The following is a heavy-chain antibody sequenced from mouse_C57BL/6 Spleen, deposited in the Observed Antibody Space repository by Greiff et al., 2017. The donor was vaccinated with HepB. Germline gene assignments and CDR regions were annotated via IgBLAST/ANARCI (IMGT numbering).Heavy chain of an antibody. Sequence: EVKLMESGPELVKPGDSVKISCKASGYSFTGYFMNWVMQSHGKSLEWIGRINPYNGDAFYNQKFKGKATLTVDKSSSTAHMELRRLTSEDSAVYYCARSGYGSSHWYFDVWGTGTTVTVSS. CDR3: ARSGYGSSHWYFDV. D-gene: IGHD1-1*01. V-gene: IGHV1-20*01. CDR2: INPYNGDA. J-gene: IGHJ1*03. CDR1: GYSFTGYF.